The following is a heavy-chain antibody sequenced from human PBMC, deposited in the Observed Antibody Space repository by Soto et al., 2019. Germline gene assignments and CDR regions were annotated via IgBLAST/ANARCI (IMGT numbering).Heavy chain of an antibody. CDR1: GDSISSINNY. V-gene: IGHV4-30-4*01. D-gene: IGHD5-18*01. CDR2: ISYSGTT. CDR3: ARGRGYSYGLDP. J-gene: IGHJ5*02. Sequence: QVQLQESGPGLVKPSQTLSLTCTVSGDSISSINNYWSWIRQPPGEGLEWIGFISYSGTTSYSPSLKSRVAISLDTSKNQFSLSLNFVTAADTAVYCCARGRGYSYGLDPWGQGSLVTVSS.